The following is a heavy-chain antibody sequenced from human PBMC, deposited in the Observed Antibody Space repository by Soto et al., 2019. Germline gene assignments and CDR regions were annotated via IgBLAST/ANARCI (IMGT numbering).Heavy chain of an antibody. Sequence: SVKVSCKASGFTFTSSAVQWVRQARGQRLEWIGWIVVGSGNTNYAQKFQERVTITRDMSTSTAYMELSSLRSEDTAVYYCAAGRGTSGSYFYDYYYYYGMDVWGQGTTVTVSS. J-gene: IGHJ6*02. D-gene: IGHD1-26*01. V-gene: IGHV1-58*01. CDR1: GFTFTSSA. CDR3: AAGRGTSGSYFYDYYYYYGMDV. CDR2: IVVGSGNT.